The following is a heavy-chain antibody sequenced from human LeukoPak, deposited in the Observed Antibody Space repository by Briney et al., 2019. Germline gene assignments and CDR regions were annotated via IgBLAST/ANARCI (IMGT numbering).Heavy chain of an antibody. J-gene: IGHJ4*02. CDR2: ITSSGTHI. Sequence: KPGGSLRLSCAASGFTFSSFNMNWVRQAPGKAMEWVSCITSSGTHIFYAASVRGRFTISRDNAKNSLYLQMDSLGPDDRAVYYCARDPGSQNYYGSGSYLDYWGQGTLVTVSS. CDR1: GFTFSSFN. CDR3: ARDPGSQNYYGSGSYLDY. V-gene: IGHV3-21*01. D-gene: IGHD3-10*01.